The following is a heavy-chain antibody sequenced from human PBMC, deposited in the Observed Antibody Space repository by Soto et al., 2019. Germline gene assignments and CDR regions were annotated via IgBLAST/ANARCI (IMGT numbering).Heavy chain of an antibody. CDR1: GGTFSSYA. Sequence: QVQLVQSGAEVKKPGSSVKVSCKASGGTFSSYAISWVRQAPGQGLEWMGGIIPIFGTANYAQKFQGRVTITADKSTTTPYMELSSLRSEDTAVYYCASRIAVADYYGMDFWGQGTTVTVS. CDR3: ASRIAVADYYGMDF. V-gene: IGHV1-69*06. J-gene: IGHJ6*02. CDR2: IIPIFGTA. D-gene: IGHD6-19*01.